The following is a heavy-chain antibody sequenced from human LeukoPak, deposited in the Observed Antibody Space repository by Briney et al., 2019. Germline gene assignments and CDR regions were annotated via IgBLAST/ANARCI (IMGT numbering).Heavy chain of an antibody. J-gene: IGHJ6*03. V-gene: IGHV3-48*01. CDR1: GFTFSTYN. CDR3: ARSGGVVVPAEGPQGHYYYSYYMDV. D-gene: IGHD2-2*01. Sequence: GGSLRLSCAASGFTFSTYNMNWVRQAPGKGLEWASYISSSSSTMYYADSVKGRFTISRDNAKSSLYLQMNSLRAEDTAVYYCARSGGVVVPAEGPQGHYYYSYYMDVWGKGTTVTVSS. CDR2: ISSSSSTM.